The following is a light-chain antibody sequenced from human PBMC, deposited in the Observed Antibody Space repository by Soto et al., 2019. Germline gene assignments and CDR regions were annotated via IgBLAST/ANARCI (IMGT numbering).Light chain of an antibody. CDR2: GAS. CDR1: QSVSSSY. J-gene: IGKJ4*01. CDR3: QQYGSSPLT. Sequence: EIVLKQSPGTLSLSPGERATLSCRASQSVSSSYLARYQQKPGQAPRLLIYGASSRATGIPDRFSGSGSGTDFTLTISRLEPEDFAVYYCQQYGSSPLTLGGGTTVDI. V-gene: IGKV3-20*01.